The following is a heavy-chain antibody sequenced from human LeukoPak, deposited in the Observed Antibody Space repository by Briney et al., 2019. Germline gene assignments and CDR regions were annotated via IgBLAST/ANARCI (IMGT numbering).Heavy chain of an antibody. D-gene: IGHD1-26*01. CDR1: GFTFSDYY. V-gene: IGHV3-11*04. Sequence: GGSLRLSCAASGFTFSDYYMSWIRQAPGKGPEWVSYISSSGSTIYYADSVKGRFTLSRDNAKNSLYLQMNSLRAEDTAVYYCARTGGSYPYYFEYWGQGTLVTVSS. CDR3: ARTGGSYPYYFEY. J-gene: IGHJ4*02. CDR2: ISSSGSTI.